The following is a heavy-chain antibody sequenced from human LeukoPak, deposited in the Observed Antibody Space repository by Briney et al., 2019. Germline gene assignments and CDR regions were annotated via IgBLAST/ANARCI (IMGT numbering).Heavy chain of an antibody. CDR2: IYTSGST. CDR1: DDSMISYH. Sequence: SSETLSLTCSVSDDSMISYHWSWIRQSAGRGLEWIGRIYTSGSTDYNPSLMSRVTMSVDTAKNQFSLKLRSVTAADTAVYYCARHSGYDYFDYYYGMDVWGQGTTVTVSS. CDR3: ARHSGYDYFDYYYGMDV. V-gene: IGHV4-4*07. J-gene: IGHJ6*02. D-gene: IGHD5-12*01.